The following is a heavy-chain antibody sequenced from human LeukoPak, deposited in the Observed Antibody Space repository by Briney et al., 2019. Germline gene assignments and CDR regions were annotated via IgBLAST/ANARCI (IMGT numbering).Heavy chain of an antibody. CDR2: ISYDGINK. J-gene: IGHJ6*02. CDR3: AKSLYGDYAPRNYGMDV. D-gene: IGHD4-17*01. Sequence: PGGSLTLSCAASGFTLSSYRMHWVRQAPGKGLEWVAVISYDGINKYYADSVKGRFTISRDNSKSTLYLQMNNLRAEDTAVFYCAKSLYGDYAPRNYGMDVWGQGTTVTVSS. V-gene: IGHV3-30*18. CDR1: GFTLSSYR.